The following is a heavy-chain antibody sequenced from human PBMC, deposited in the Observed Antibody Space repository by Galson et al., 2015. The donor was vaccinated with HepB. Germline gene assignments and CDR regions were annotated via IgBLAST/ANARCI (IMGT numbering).Heavy chain of an antibody. D-gene: IGHD6-6*01. CDR2: ISSSSSYI. V-gene: IGHV3-21*01. CDR3: ARSPQYSSSSVFGDAFDI. CDR1: GFTFSSYS. J-gene: IGHJ3*02. Sequence: SLRLSCAASGFTFSSYSMNWVRQAPGKGLEWVSSISSSSSYIYYADSVKGRFTISRDNAKNSLYLQMNSLRAEDTAVYYCARSPQYSSSSVFGDAFDIWGQGTMVTVSS.